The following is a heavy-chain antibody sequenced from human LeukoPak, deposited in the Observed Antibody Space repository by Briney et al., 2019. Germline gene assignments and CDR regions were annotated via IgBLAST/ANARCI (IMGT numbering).Heavy chain of an antibody. CDR3: ASRQAAAQYSGSYSFDY. V-gene: IGHV4-4*07. J-gene: IGHJ4*02. CDR1: GVSISSYY. CDR2: IYYSGST. Sequence: PSETLSLTCTVSGVSISSYYWSWIRQPAGKGLEWIGSIYYSGSTYYNPSLKSRVTISVDTSKNQFSLKLSSVTAADTAVYYCASRQAAAQYSGSYSFDYWGQGTLVTVSS. D-gene: IGHD1-26*01.